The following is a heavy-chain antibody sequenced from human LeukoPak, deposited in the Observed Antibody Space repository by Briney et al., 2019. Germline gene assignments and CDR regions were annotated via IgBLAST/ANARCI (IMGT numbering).Heavy chain of an antibody. CDR1: GFTFSSYS. J-gene: IGHJ4*02. CDR2: ISSSSSYI. V-gene: IGHV3-21*04. Sequence: GGSLRLSCAASGFTFSSYSMNWVRQAPGKGLEWVSSISSSSSYIYYADSVKGRFTISRDNSKSTVYIQMTSLRIEDTAVYYCAISPRTTVRLWGPGTLVTVSS. D-gene: IGHD4-17*01. CDR3: AISPRTTVRL.